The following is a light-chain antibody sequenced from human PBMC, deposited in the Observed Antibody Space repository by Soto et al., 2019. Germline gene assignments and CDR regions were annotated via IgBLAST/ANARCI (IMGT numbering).Light chain of an antibody. Sequence: QSALTQPASVSGSPGQSITISCTGTSSDAGGYNYVSWYQQHPGKAPKLMIYDVSDRPSGVSNRFSGSKSGNTAALTISGLQAGDEADYYCSSYTSSSTLYVFGTGTKVTVL. CDR2: DVS. CDR3: SSYTSSSTLYV. V-gene: IGLV2-14*01. CDR1: SSDAGGYNY. J-gene: IGLJ1*01.